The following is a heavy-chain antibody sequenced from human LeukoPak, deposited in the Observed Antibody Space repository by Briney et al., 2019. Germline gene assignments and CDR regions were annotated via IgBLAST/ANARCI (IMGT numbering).Heavy chain of an antibody. V-gene: IGHV3-23*01. CDR1: GFTFSSYA. Sequence: GGSLRLSCAASGFTFSSYAMSWVRQAPGKGLEWVSAISGSGGSTYYADSVKGRFTISRDNSKNTLYLQMNSLRAEDTAVYYCAKSESGYCSGDSCYSGYYYYYMDVWGKGTTVTVSS. CDR2: ISGSGGST. D-gene: IGHD2-15*01. J-gene: IGHJ6*03. CDR3: AKSESGYCSGDSCYSGYYYYYMDV.